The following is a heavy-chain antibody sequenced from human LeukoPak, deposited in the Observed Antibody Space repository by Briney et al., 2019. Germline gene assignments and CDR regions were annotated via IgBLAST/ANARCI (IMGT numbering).Heavy chain of an antibody. V-gene: IGHV4-59*01. CDR3: ARAFGSSGNAFDI. Sequence: SETLSLTCAVYGGSFSGYYWSWIRQPPGKGLEWIGYIYYSGSTNYNPSLKSRVTISVDTSKNQFSLKLSSVTAADTAVYYCARAFGSSGNAFDIWGQGTMVTVSS. CDR1: GGSFSGYY. J-gene: IGHJ3*02. CDR2: IYYSGST. D-gene: IGHD3-22*01.